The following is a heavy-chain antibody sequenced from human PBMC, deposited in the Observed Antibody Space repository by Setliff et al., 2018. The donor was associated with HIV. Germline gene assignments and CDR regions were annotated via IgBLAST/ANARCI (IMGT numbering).Heavy chain of an antibody. J-gene: IGHJ3*01. CDR3: ARGQFRLRPDSLDL. V-gene: IGHV3-33*01. Sequence: GSLRLSCTTSGFTFGSYGMHWVRQAPGKGLEWVANIWYDGSEKYYADSVKGRFTISRDDSKNTLYLQMNSLRAEDTAVYYCARGQFRLRPDSLDLWGRGTLVTVSS. D-gene: IGHD2-21*02. CDR2: IWYDGSEK. CDR1: GFTFGSYG.